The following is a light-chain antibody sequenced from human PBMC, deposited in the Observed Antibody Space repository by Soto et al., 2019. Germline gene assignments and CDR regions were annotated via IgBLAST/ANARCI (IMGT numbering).Light chain of an antibody. CDR2: EDN. CDR1: SGSIASNY. Sequence: NFLLTQPHSVSESPGKTVTISCTRSSGSIASNYVQWYQQRPGSAPTTVIYEDNQRPSGVPDRFSGSIDSSSNSASLTISGLKTEDEADYYCQSYDSGTAYWVFGGGTKLTVL. J-gene: IGLJ3*02. V-gene: IGLV6-57*03. CDR3: QSYDSGTAYWV.